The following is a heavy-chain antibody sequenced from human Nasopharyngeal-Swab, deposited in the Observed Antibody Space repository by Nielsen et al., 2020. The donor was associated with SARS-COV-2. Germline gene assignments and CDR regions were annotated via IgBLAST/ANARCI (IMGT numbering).Heavy chain of an antibody. J-gene: IGHJ3*02. CDR1: GGSISSYY. V-gene: IGHV4-59*08. Sequence: SETLSLTCTVSGGSISSYYWSWIRQPPGKGLEWIGHIFYSGSTNYNPSLKSRVTISIDTSRNQFSLKLSSVTAADTAVYYCARLLGGTKPPHDAFDIWGQGTMVTVSS. D-gene: IGHD1-26*01. CDR2: IFYSGST. CDR3: ARLLGGTKPPHDAFDI.